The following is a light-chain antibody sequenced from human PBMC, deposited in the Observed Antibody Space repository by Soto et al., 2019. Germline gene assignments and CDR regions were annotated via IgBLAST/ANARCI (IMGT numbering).Light chain of an antibody. V-gene: IGLV2-14*01. CDR2: DVN. CDR1: SSDVGGYNY. J-gene: IGLJ1*01. CDR3: SSYTGSSPS. Sequence: QSVLTQPASVSGSPGQSITISCTGTSSDVGGYNYVSWYQQHPGKAPKLMIYDVNNRPSGVSNRFSGSKSGNTASLTISGLKAEYEADYYCSSYTGSSPSFGTGTKRTFL.